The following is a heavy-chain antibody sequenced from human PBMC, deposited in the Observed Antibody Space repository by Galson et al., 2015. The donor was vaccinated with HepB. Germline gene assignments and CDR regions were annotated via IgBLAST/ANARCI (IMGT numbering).Heavy chain of an antibody. CDR1: GYSFTTYW. J-gene: IGHJ4*02. D-gene: IGHD4-17*01. CDR3: ARPNEYGDYAGY. Sequence: QSGAEVKKPGESLKISCKGSGYSFTTYWIGCVRQMPGKGLEWLGIIYPGDSDTRYSPSFQGQVTTSADTSISTAYLQWSRLKTSDTAMYYCARPNEYGDYAGYWGQGTLVTVSS. V-gene: IGHV5-51*01. CDR2: IYPGDSDT.